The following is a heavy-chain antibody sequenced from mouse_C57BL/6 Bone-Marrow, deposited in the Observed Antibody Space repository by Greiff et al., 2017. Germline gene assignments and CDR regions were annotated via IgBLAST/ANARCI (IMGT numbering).Heavy chain of an antibody. CDR1: GYTFTSYG. CDR2: IYPRSGNT. Sequence: QVQLQQSGAELARPGASVKLSCKASGYTFTSYGISWVKQRTGQGLEWIGEIYPRSGNTYYNEKFKGKATLTADKSSSTAYMELRSLTSEDSAVYFCAVLRRAGLAYWGQGTLVTVSA. J-gene: IGHJ3*01. V-gene: IGHV1-81*01. CDR3: AVLRRAGLAY. D-gene: IGHD1-1*01.